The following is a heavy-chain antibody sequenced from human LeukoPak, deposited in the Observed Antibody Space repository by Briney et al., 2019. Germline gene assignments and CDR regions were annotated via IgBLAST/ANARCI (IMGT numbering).Heavy chain of an antibody. CDR2: IKQDGSEK. J-gene: IGHJ6*02. D-gene: IGHD3-3*01. V-gene: IGHV3-7*03. CDR3: ARDRQDFWSGMDV. Sequence: GGSLRLSCAASGFTFSSYWMSWVRQAPGKGPEWVANIKQDGSEKYYVDSVKGRFTISRDNAKNSLYLQMNSLRAEDTAVYYCARDRQDFWSGMDVWGQGTTVTVSS. CDR1: GFTFSSYW.